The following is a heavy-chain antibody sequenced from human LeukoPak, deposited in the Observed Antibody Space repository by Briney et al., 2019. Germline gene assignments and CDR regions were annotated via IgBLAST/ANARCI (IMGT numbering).Heavy chain of an antibody. D-gene: IGHD3-22*01. CDR1: GYTFTGYY. V-gene: IGHV1-2*02. CDR3: ARDPIDYYDSSGYWKSDNWSDP. CDR2: INPNSGGT. J-gene: IGHJ5*02. Sequence: GASVKVSCKASGYTFTGYYMHWVRQAPGQGLEWMGWINPNSGGTNYAQKFQGRVTMTRDTSINTAYMELSRLRSDDTAVYYCARDPIDYYDSSGYWKSDNWSDPWGQGTLVTVSS.